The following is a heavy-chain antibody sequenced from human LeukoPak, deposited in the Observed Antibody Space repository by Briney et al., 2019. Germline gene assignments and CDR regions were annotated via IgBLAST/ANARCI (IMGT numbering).Heavy chain of an antibody. V-gene: IGHV4-61*02. CDR2: IYTSGST. D-gene: IGHD3-3*01. CDR3: ARSTYYDFWSGYSDY. CDR1: GGSISSGSYY. Sequence: SQTLSLTCTVSGGSISSGSYYWSWIRQPAGKGLEWIGRIYTSGSTNYNPSLKSRVTISVDTSKNQFSLKLSSVTAADTAVYYCARSTYYDFWSGYSDYWGQGTLVTVSS. J-gene: IGHJ4*02.